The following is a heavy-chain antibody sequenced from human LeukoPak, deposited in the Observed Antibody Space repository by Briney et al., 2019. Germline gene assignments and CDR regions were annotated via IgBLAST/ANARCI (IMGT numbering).Heavy chain of an antibody. V-gene: IGHV3-21*01. CDR2: ISSSSSYI. Sequence: GGSLRLSCAASGFTFSSYSMNWVRQAPGKGLEWVSSISSSSSYIYYADSVKGRFTISRDNAKNSLYLQMNSLRAEDTAVYYCARSLGYSDYDPNFYYYGMDVWGQGTTVTVSS. CDR3: ARSLGYSDYDPNFYYYGMDV. D-gene: IGHD5-12*01. J-gene: IGHJ6*02. CDR1: GFTFSSYS.